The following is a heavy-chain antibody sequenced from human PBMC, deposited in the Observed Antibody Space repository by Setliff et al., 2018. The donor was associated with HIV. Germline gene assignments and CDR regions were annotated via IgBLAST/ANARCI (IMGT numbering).Heavy chain of an antibody. CDR2: IYYSGST. V-gene: IGHV4-39*01. D-gene: IGHD5-18*01. Sequence: SETLSLTCTVSGDSTTSSSSYWGWIRQSPGKGLEWIGNIYYSGSTYYNPSLKSRVTISVDTSKNQFSLKLSSVTAADTAIYYCARTRGYTYGYIDYWGQGTLVTVSS. CDR1: GDSTTSSSSY. J-gene: IGHJ4*02. CDR3: ARTRGYTYGYIDY.